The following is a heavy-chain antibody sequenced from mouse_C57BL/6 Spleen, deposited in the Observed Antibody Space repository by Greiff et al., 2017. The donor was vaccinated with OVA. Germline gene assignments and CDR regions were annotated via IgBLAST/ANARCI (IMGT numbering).Heavy chain of an antibody. Sequence: EVMLVESGGDLVKPGGSLKLSCAASGFTFSSYGMSWVRQTPDKRLEWVATISSGGSYTYYPDSVKGRFTISRDNAKNTLYLQMSSLKSEDTAMYYCARQRDYDGYYAMDYWGQGTSVT. CDR3: ARQRDYDGYYAMDY. V-gene: IGHV5-6*02. D-gene: IGHD2-4*01. CDR1: GFTFSSYG. CDR2: ISSGGSYT. J-gene: IGHJ4*01.